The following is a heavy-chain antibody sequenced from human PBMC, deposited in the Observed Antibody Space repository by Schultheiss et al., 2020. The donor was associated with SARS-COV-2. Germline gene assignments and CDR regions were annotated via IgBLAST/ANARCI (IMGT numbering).Heavy chain of an antibody. CDR2: IYYSGST. CDR3: ARHVWTTTEEPDMDV. D-gene: IGHD2-8*01. V-gene: IGHV4-31*03. J-gene: IGHJ6*02. CDR1: GGSISSGGYY. Sequence: SETLSLTCTVSGGSISSGGYYWSWIRQHPGKGLEWIGYIYYSGSTYYNPSLKSRVTISVDTSKNQFSLKLSSVTAADTAVYYCARHVWTTTEEPDMDVWGQGTTVTVSS.